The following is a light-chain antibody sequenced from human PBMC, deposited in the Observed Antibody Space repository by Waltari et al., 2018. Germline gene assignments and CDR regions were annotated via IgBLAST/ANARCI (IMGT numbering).Light chain of an antibody. CDR3: QHYGTSPEVT. Sequence: EIVLMQSPGTLSLSPGERATLSCRASQSVSSSSLAWYQQKPGQAPRLVIDGASSRATGIPDRFSGSGSGTDFTLTISRLEPEDFAVYYCQHYGTSPEVTFGGGTKVEIK. CDR2: GAS. J-gene: IGKJ4*01. CDR1: QSVSSSS. V-gene: IGKV3-20*01.